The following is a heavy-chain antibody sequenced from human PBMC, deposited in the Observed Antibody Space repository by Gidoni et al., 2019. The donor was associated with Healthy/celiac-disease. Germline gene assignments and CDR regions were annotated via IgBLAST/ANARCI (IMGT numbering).Heavy chain of an antibody. CDR1: GGSISRGGYY. CDR2: IYYSGST. Sequence: QVQLQESGPGLVKPSQTLSLTCTVSGGSISRGGYYWSWIRQHPGKGLEWIGYIYYSGSTYYNPSLKSRVTISVDTSKNQFSLKLSSVTAADTAVYYCAREVATIEGERNGVDYWGQGTLVTVSS. V-gene: IGHV4-31*03. D-gene: IGHD5-12*01. J-gene: IGHJ4*02. CDR3: AREVATIEGERNGVDY.